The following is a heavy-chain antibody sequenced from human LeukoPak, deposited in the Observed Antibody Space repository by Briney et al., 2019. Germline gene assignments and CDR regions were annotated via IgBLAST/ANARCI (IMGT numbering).Heavy chain of an antibody. CDR2: ISAYNGNT. Sequence: GSVTVSCRASGYTFTSYGIRWVGQAPGQGGEGMGWISAYNGNTNYAQKLQGRVTMTTDTSTSTAYMELRTLRSDDTAVYYCARHSSGWNHFDYWGQGTLVTVSS. CDR1: GYTFTSYG. D-gene: IGHD6-19*01. CDR3: ARHSSGWNHFDY. J-gene: IGHJ4*02. V-gene: IGHV1-18*01.